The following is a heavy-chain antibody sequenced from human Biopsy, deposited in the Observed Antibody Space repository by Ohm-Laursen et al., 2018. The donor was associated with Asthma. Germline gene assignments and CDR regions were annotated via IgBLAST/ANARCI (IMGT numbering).Heavy chain of an antibody. CDR3: VRDGTDDAFDI. CDR2: ISKDASTQ. Sequence: SLRLSCAAFGFSFSNFAIHWVRQAPGKGLEWVEVISKDASTQDYADSAKGRFTMARDNSKNTLDLQMNSLREEDTAVYYCVRDGTDDAFDIWGQGTVVSVSS. V-gene: IGHV3-30*01. J-gene: IGHJ3*02. D-gene: IGHD1-1*01. CDR1: GFSFSNFA.